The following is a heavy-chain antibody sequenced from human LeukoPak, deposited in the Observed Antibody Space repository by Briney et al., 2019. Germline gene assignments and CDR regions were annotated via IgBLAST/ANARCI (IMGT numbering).Heavy chain of an antibody. V-gene: IGHV3-21*04. CDR2: ISSSSSYI. D-gene: IGHD1-26*01. J-gene: IGHJ3*02. CDR1: GFTFSSYS. Sequence: GGSLRLSCSASGFTFSSYSMNWVRQAPGKGLEWVSSISSSSSYIYYADSVKGRFTISRDNSKNKLSLQINSLRAEDTAVYYCARGRVGANDAFDIWGQGTMVTVSS. CDR3: ARGRVGANDAFDI.